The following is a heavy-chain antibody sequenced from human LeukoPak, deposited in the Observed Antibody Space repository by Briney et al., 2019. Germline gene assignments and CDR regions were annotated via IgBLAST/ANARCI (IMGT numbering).Heavy chain of an antibody. CDR1: GGSISSYY. Sequence: SETLSLTCTVSGGSISSYYWSWIRQPTGKGLEWIGYIYTSGSTIYNPSLKSRVTISVDPSKNQFSLKLRSVTAADTAVYYCARIVKYCSSTSCYSVADWYDPWGQGTLVTVSS. CDR2: IYTSGST. V-gene: IGHV4-4*09. CDR3: ARIVKYCSSTSCYSVADWYDP. J-gene: IGHJ5*02. D-gene: IGHD2-2*01.